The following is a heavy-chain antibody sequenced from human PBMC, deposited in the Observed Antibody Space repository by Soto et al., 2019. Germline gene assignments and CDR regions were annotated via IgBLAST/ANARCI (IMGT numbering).Heavy chain of an antibody. Sequence: SETLSLTCTVSGGSISSYYWSWIRQPPGKGLEWIGYIYYSGSTNYNPSLKSRVTISVDTSKNQFSLKLSSVTAADTAVYYCARTNIISWFDPWGQGTLVTAPQ. V-gene: IGHV4-59*01. CDR2: IYYSGST. D-gene: IGHD3-3*02. J-gene: IGHJ5*02. CDR1: GGSISSYY. CDR3: ARTNIISWFDP.